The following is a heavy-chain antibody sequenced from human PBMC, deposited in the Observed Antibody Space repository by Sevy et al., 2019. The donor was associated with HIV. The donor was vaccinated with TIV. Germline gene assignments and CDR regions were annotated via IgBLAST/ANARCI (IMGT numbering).Heavy chain of an antibody. CDR3: AKAGIAVAGPVAY. CDR2: ISGRGGRT. CDR1: GFTFSSYA. Sequence: GGSLRLSCAASGFTFSSYAMSWVRQAPGKGLDWVSAISGRGGRTSYADPVKGRFTISRDNSKNTLYLQMNSLRAEDTAVYYCAKAGIAVAGPVAYWGQGTLVTVSS. J-gene: IGHJ4*02. D-gene: IGHD6-19*01. V-gene: IGHV3-23*01.